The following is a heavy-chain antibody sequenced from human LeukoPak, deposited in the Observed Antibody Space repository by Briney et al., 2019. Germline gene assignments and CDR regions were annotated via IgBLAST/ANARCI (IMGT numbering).Heavy chain of an antibody. CDR3: ARLGSSPGYYYYYMDV. CDR1: GGSLSDYY. Sequence: SETLSLTCAVYGGSLSDYYWSWFRQPPGKGLEWIGEINHSGSTDYNPSLKSRVTISVDTSKNQFSLKLSSVTAADTAVYYCARLGSSPGYYYYYMDVWGKGTTVTVSS. D-gene: IGHD3-10*01. J-gene: IGHJ6*03. CDR2: INHSGST. V-gene: IGHV4-34*01.